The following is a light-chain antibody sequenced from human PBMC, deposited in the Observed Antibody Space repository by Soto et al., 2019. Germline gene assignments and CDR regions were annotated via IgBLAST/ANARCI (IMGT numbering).Light chain of an antibody. V-gene: IGLV2-14*01. J-gene: IGLJ1*01. CDR2: EVS. CDR1: SSDVGGYNY. CDR3: SSYTSSSTRV. Sequence: QSVLTQPASVSGSPGQSITISCTGTSSDVGGYNYVSWYQQHPGKAPKLMIYEVSNRPSGVSNRFSGSKFGNTASLTISGLQAEDEADYYCSSYTSSSTRVFGPGTKLTVL.